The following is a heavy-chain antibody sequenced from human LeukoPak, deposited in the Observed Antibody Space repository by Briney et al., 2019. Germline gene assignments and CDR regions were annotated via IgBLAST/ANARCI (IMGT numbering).Heavy chain of an antibody. CDR2: IYPGDSEP. V-gene: IGHV5-51*01. D-gene: IGHD3-10*01. J-gene: IGHJ4*02. CDR3: ARRITYYYGSGSYYFDY. Sequence: GESLQISCNGSGYSLTSYWIGWVRQMPGKGLEWMGIIYPGDSEPRYSPSFQGQATFSADQSISPAYLQWSSLKASDTAMYYCARRITYYYGSGSYYFDYWGQGTLVTVSS. CDR1: GYSLTSYW.